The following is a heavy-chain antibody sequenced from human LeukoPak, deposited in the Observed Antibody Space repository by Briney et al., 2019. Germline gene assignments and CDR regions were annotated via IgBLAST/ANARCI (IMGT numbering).Heavy chain of an antibody. Sequence: ASVKVSCKASGYTFTGYYMHWVRQAPGQGLEWMGWINPNSGGTNYAQKFQGRVTMTRDTSISTAYMELSRLRSDDTAVYYCAREIKADICVPGSPPFDTGGQKTRVPASS. J-gene: IGHJ4*01. CDR1: GYTFTGYY. CDR2: INPNSGGT. CDR3: AREIKADICVPGSPPFDT. D-gene: IGHD3-10*01. V-gene: IGHV1-2*02.